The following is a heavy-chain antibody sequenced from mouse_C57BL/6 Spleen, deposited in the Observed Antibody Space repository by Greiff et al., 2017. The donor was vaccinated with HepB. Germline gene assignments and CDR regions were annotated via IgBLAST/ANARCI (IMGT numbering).Heavy chain of an antibody. J-gene: IGHJ4*01. V-gene: IGHV5-17*01. CDR3: ARQNLYDYDHAMDY. D-gene: IGHD2-4*01. CDR1: GFTFSDYG. CDR2: ISSGSSTI. Sequence: DVMLVESGGGLVKPGGSLKLSCAASGFTFSDYGMHWVRQAPEKGLEWVAYISSGSSTIYYADTVKGRFTISRDNAKNTLFLQMTSLRSEDTAMYYCARQNLYDYDHAMDYWGQGTSVTVSS.